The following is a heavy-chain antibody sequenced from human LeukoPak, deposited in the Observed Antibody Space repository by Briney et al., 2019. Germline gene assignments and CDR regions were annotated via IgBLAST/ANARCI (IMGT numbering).Heavy chain of an antibody. CDR2: IYYSGST. Sequence: SETLSLTCTVFGGSISSYYWSWIRQPPGKGLEWIGYIYYSGSTNYNPSLKSRVTISVDTSKNQFSLKLSSVTAADTALYYCAKDMGISKGMTTVVPDYWGQGTLVTVSS. CDR1: GGSISSYY. CDR3: AKDMGISKGMTTVVPDY. D-gene: IGHD4-23*01. V-gene: IGHV4-59*01. J-gene: IGHJ4*02.